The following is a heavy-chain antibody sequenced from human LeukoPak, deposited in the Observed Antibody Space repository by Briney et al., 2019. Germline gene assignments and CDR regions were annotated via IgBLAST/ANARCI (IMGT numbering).Heavy chain of an antibody. CDR2: INPNSGGT. CDR1: GYTFTGYY. V-gene: IGHV1-2*02. CDR3: ARVQPDISMIVVVPPYYFDY. Sequence: ASVKVSCKASGYTFTGYYMHWVRQAPGQGLEWMGWINPNSGGTNYAQKFQGRVTMTRDTSISTAYMELSRLRFDDTAVYYCARVQPDISMIVVVPPYYFDYWGQGTLVTVSS. D-gene: IGHD3-22*01. J-gene: IGHJ4*02.